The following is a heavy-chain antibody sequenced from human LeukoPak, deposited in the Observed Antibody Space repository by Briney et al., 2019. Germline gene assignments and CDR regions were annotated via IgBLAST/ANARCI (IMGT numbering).Heavy chain of an antibody. V-gene: IGHV3-49*04. CDR1: GFTVSSNY. D-gene: IGHD5-12*01. Sequence: PGRSLRLSCAASGFTVSSNYMSWVRQAPGKGLEWVGFIRSKTYGGTADYAASVEGRFTISRDDSNNIAYLQMNSLKTEDTAVYYCTRGLEGFTAYDDYWGQGTLVTVSS. CDR3: TRGLEGFTAYDDY. CDR2: IRSKTYGGTA. J-gene: IGHJ4*02.